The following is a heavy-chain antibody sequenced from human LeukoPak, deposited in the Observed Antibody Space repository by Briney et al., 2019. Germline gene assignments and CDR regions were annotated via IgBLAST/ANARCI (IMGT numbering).Heavy chain of an antibody. CDR3: ARGITMVRGVVL. J-gene: IGHJ4*02. V-gene: IGHV3-21*01. Sequence: GGSLRLSCAASGFTFSSYSMNWVRQAPGKGLEWVSSISSSSSYIYYADSVKGRFTISRDSAKNSLYLQMNSLRAEDTAVYYCARGITMVRGVVLWGQGTLVTVSS. CDR2: ISSSSSYI. CDR1: GFTFSSYS. D-gene: IGHD3-10*01.